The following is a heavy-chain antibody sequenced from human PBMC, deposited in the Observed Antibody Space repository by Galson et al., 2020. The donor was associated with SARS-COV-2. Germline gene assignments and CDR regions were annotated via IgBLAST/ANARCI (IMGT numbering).Heavy chain of an antibody. J-gene: IGHJ3*02. CDR3: ARSSRVYDNAFDI. V-gene: IGHV1-2*02. CDR2: INPNSGGT. D-gene: IGHD3-22*01. CDR1: GYTFTGYY. Sequence: ASVKVSCKASGYTFTGYYMHWVRQAPGQGLEWMGWINPNSGGTNYAQKFQGRVTMTRDTSISTAYMELSRLRSDDTAVYYCARSSRVYDNAFDIWGQGTMVTVSS.